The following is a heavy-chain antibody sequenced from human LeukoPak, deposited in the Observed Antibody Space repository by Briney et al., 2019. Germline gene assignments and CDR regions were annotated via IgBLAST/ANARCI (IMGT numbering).Heavy chain of an antibody. CDR2: INHSGST. Sequence: SETLSLTCAVYGGSFSGYYWSWISQLPGKGLEWIGEINHSGSTNYNPSLKSRVTISVDTSKNQFSLKLSSVTAADTAVYYCGFRYCSSTSCYRSPGYAFDIWGQGTMVTVSS. CDR1: GGSFSGYY. V-gene: IGHV4-34*01. J-gene: IGHJ3*02. CDR3: GFRYCSSTSCYRSPGYAFDI. D-gene: IGHD2-2*01.